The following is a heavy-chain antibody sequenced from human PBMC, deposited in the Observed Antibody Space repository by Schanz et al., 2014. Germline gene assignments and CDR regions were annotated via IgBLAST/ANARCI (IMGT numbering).Heavy chain of an antibody. V-gene: IGHV3-23*04. D-gene: IGHD3-10*01. J-gene: IGHJ6*02. CDR1: GFTFSSYA. CDR2: ISGSGGST. CDR3: RLWFGELYSGMDV. Sequence: EVQLVESGGGLVQPGGSLRFSCAASGFTFSSYAMSWVRQAPGKGLEWVSAISGSGGSTYYADSVKGRFTISRDNSKNTLYLQMNSLRAEDTAVYYCRLWFGELYSGMDVWGQGTTVTVSS.